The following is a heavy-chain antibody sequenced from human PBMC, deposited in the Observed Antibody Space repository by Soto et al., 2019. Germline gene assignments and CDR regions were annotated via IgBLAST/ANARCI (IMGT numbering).Heavy chain of an antibody. CDR2: ISSSSSYI. V-gene: IGHV3-21*01. D-gene: IGHD6-13*01. Sequence: GSLRLSCAASGFTVSTSWMNWVRQAPGKGLEWVSSISSSSSYIYYADSVKGRFTISRDNAKNSLYLQMNSLRAEDTAVYYCARGPYSSSWYPGYWGQGTLVTVSS. CDR1: GFTVSTSW. J-gene: IGHJ4*02. CDR3: ARGPYSSSWYPGY.